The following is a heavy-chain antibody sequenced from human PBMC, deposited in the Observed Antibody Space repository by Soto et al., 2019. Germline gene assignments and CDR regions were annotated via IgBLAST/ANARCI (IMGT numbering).Heavy chain of an antibody. CDR1: GFSFFSYA. CDR3: AKVEMGWFAH. J-gene: IGHJ5*02. CDR2: ISGSGGHT. D-gene: IGHD2-8*01. V-gene: IGHV3-23*01. Sequence: EVQLLESGGHVVQSGESLRLSCAGSGFSFFSYAMSWVRQAPGKGLEWVSTISGSGGHTYYADPVKGRFVVSRDNDKNTVYLHMNSLTGEDTAIYFCAKVEMGWFAHWGQGTQVTVSS.